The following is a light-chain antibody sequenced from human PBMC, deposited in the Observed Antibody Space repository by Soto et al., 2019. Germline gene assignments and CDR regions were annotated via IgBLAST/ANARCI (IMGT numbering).Light chain of an antibody. Sequence: VVTQPPSVSGAPGQGVTISCTGSSSSIGAGYDVHWYQQVPGTAPKLLIYGNNNRPSGVPDRFSGSKSGTSASLAITGLQAEDEADYYCQSYDSYLSHFYVFGTGTKLTVL. J-gene: IGLJ1*01. V-gene: IGLV1-40*01. CDR2: GNN. CDR3: QSYDSYLSHFYV. CDR1: SSSIGAGYD.